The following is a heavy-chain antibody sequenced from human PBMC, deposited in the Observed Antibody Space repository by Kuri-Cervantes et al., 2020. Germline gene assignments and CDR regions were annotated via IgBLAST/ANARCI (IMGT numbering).Heavy chain of an antibody. Sequence: SGPTLVKPTQTLTLTCSFSGFSLNTHGMCVSWVRQPPGKALEWLALIDWTDDKYYSTSLKTRLIISKDTSKNQVVLTMTDMDPVDTGTYYCARKISTGPFDYWGQGTLVTVSS. J-gene: IGHJ4*02. CDR1: GFSLNTHGMC. D-gene: IGHD1-1*01. CDR2: IDWTDDK. V-gene: IGHV2-70*20. CDR3: ARKISTGPFDY.